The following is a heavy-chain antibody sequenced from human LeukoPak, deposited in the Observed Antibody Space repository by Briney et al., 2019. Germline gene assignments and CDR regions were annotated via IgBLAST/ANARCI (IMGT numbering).Heavy chain of an antibody. V-gene: IGHV4-59*02. CDR3: ARDNWNYGSSMDV. J-gene: IGHJ6*02. CDR2: IYYSGST. D-gene: IGHD1-7*01. CDR1: GGSVSSYY. Sequence: SQTLSLTCAVSGGSVSSYYWSWIRQPPGKGLEWIGYIYYSGSTNYNPSLKSRVTISVDTSKNQFSLKLSSVTAADTAVYHCARDNWNYGSSMDVWGQGTTVTVSS.